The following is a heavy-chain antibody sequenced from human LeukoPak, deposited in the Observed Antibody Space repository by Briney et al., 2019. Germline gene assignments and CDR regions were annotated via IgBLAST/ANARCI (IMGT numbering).Heavy chain of an antibody. CDR3: ARLMFLWPPIYFDY. Sequence: SETLSLTCAVYGGSFSGYYWSWIRQPPGKGLEWIGEINHSGSTNYNPSLKSRVTISVDTSKNQFSLKLSSVTAADTAVYYCARLMFLWPPIYFDYWGQGTLVTVSS. CDR1: GGSFSGYY. CDR2: INHSGST. V-gene: IGHV4-34*01. D-gene: IGHD2-8*01. J-gene: IGHJ4*02.